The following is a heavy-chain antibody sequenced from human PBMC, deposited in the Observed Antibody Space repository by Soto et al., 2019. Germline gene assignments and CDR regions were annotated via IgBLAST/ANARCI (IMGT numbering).Heavy chain of an antibody. Sequence: QLQLQESGPGLVKPSETLSLTCTVSGGSISSSSYYWGWIRQPPGKGLEWIGSIYYSGSTYYNPSLKSRVTISVDTSKNQFSLKLSSVTAADTAVYCCASRKRYSSILDSFDYWGQGTLVTVSS. J-gene: IGHJ4*02. CDR3: ASRKRYSSILDSFDY. D-gene: IGHD6-13*01. V-gene: IGHV4-39*01. CDR2: IYYSGST. CDR1: GGSISSSSYY.